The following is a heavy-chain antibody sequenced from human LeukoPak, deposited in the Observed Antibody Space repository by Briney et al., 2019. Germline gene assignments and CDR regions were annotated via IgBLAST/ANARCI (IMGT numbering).Heavy chain of an antibody. Sequence: GGSLRLSCAASGFTFSSYSMNWVRQAPGKGLEWVSSISSSSSYIYYADSVKGRFTISRDNAKNSLYLQMNSLRAEDTAVYYCARVDRFTIFGVVIMGAFDIWGQGTMVTVSS. V-gene: IGHV3-21*01. CDR3: ARVDRFTIFGVVIMGAFDI. CDR1: GFTFSSYS. CDR2: ISSSSSYI. D-gene: IGHD3-3*01. J-gene: IGHJ3*02.